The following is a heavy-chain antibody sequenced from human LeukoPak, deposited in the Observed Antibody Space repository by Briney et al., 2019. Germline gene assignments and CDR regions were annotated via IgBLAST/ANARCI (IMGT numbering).Heavy chain of an antibody. J-gene: IGHJ4*02. V-gene: IGHV3-23*01. CDR1: GFTFSADA. CDR2: VCASGRCT. CDR3: AKYISVPRTQHLGGY. Sequence: LSGGSLRLSCAASGFTFSADAMGWGRQAPGKGLGWVSGVCASGRCTFYAPSVRGRFTISRDNSKNTLFLQMNSLRPEDTALYYCAKYISVPRTQHLGGYWGQGTLVTVSS. D-gene: IGHD6-19*01.